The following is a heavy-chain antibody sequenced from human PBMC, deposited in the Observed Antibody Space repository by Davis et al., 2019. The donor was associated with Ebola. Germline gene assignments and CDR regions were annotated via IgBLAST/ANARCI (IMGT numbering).Heavy chain of an antibody. CDR2: IYYSGST. Sequence: MPSETLSLTCAVYGGSFSGYYWSWIRQPPGKGLEWIGYIYYSGSTNYNPSLKSRVTISVDTSKNQFSLKLSSVTAADTAVYYCARRSSSWYYFDYWGQGTLVTVSS. V-gene: IGHV4-59*01. D-gene: IGHD6-13*01. CDR1: GGSFSGYY. J-gene: IGHJ4*02. CDR3: ARRSSSWYYFDY.